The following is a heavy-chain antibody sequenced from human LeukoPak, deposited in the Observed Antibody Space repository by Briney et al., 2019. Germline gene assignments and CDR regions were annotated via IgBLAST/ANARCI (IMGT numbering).Heavy chain of an antibody. CDR1: GYSFTSYW. J-gene: IGHJ6*02. Sequence: GESLKISCKGFGYSFTSYWIGWVRQMPGKGLEWMGIIYPGDSDTRYSPSFQGQVTISADKSINTAYLQWGSLKASDTAMYYCARLKDYDMDVWGQGTTVTVSS. V-gene: IGHV5-51*01. CDR2: IYPGDSDT. CDR3: ARLKDYDMDV.